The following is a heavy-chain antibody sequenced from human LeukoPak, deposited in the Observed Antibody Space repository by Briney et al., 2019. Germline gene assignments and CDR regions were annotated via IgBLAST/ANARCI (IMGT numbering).Heavy chain of an antibody. V-gene: IGHV4-59*08. Sequence: SETLSPTCTVSGGSISSYYWSWIRQPPGKGLEWIGYIYYSGSTNYNPSLKSRVTISIDMSKNQFSLKLSSVTAADTAVYYCARGGGYCGSTTCHVKYFDLWGRGTLVTVSS. J-gene: IGHJ2*01. CDR1: GGSISSYY. CDR2: IYYSGST. D-gene: IGHD2-2*01. CDR3: ARGGGYCGSTTCHVKYFDL.